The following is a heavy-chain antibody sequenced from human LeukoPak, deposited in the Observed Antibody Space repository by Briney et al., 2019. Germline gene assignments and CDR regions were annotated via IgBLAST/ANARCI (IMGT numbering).Heavy chain of an antibody. J-gene: IGHJ1*01. Sequence: ASVKVSCKASGYTFANYGITWVRQAPGQGLEWMGWISASNGNTNYAQNFQGRVTTTTDTSTSTAYMELRSLRSDDTAVYYCARAGITVGRTLYFPHWGQGTLVTVSS. D-gene: IGHD6-19*01. CDR3: ARAGITVGRTLYFPH. CDR2: ISASNGNT. V-gene: IGHV1-18*01. CDR1: GYTFANYG.